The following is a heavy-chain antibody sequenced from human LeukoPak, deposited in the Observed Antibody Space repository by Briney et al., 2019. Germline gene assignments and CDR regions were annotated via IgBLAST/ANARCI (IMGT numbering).Heavy chain of an antibody. CDR1: GFTFDDYA. CDR2: ISYDGSNK. CDR3: ARVGYSSSWYDSLDY. V-gene: IGHV3-30-3*01. Sequence: PGRSLRLSCAASGFTFDDYAMHWVRQAPGKGLEWVAVISYDGSNKYYADSVKGRFTISRDNSKNTLYLQMNSLRAEDTAVYYCARVGYSSSWYDSLDYWGQGTLVTVSS. J-gene: IGHJ4*02. D-gene: IGHD6-13*01.